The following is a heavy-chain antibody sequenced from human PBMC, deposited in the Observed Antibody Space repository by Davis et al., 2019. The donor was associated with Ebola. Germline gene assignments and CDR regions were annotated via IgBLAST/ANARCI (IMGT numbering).Heavy chain of an antibody. CDR2: IYYSAST. CDR3: ARGDSYYDPSGYYAGPEAPDH. CDR1: GASIRSYY. V-gene: IGHV4-59*12. J-gene: IGHJ4*02. Sequence: SETLSLTCTVSGASIRSYYWTWIRQAPGKGLEWIGYIYYSASTYYNPSLKSRVTISVDTSKNQFSLKLSSVTAADTAVYYCARGDSYYDPSGYYAGPEAPDHWGQGTLVSVSS. D-gene: IGHD3-22*01.